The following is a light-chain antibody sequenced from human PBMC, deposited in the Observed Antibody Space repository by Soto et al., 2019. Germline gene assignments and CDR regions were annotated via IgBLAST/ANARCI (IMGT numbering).Light chain of an antibody. V-gene: IGKV2-28*01. CDR3: MQGLQIPIS. CDR2: LGS. CDR1: QSLLHSNGYKY. Sequence: DIVLTQSPLSLSVTPVEPASISCRSSQSLLHSNGYKYLDWYLQKPGQAPQLLIYLGSNRASGVPDRISGSEAGTNFVLKISRVEAEDVGVYYCMQGLQIPISFGQGTRLEIK. J-gene: IGKJ5*01.